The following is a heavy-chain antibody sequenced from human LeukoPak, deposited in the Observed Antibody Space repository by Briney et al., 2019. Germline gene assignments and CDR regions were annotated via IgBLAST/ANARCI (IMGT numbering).Heavy chain of an antibody. CDR3: ARARSYLDAFDI. D-gene: IGHD1-26*01. CDR1: GGSISSYC. J-gene: IGHJ3*02. CDR2: IYDSGST. Sequence: SETLSLTCTVSGGSISSYCWTWIRQSPGKGLEWIGYIYDSGSTNYNPSLKSRVTISVDTSKNQFSLKLSSVTAADTAVYYCARARSYLDAFDIWGQGTMVTVSS. V-gene: IGHV4-59*01.